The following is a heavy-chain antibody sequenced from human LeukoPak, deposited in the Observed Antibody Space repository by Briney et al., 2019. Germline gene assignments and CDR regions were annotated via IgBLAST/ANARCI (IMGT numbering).Heavy chain of an antibody. CDR1: GYTFTSYY. J-gene: IGHJ6*02. Sequence: ASVKVSCKASGYTFTSYYMHWVRQAPGQGLEWMGIINPSGGSTSYAQRFQGRVTMTRDTSISTAYMELSRLRSDDTAVYYCARDLKPYYDFWSGSSGMDVWGQGTTVTVSS. V-gene: IGHV1-46*01. CDR2: INPSGGST. CDR3: ARDLKPYYDFWSGSSGMDV. D-gene: IGHD3-3*01.